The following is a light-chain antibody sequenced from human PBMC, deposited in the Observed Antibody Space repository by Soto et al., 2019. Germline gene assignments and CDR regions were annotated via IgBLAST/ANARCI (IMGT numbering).Light chain of an antibody. CDR2: GAS. V-gene: IGKV3-15*01. Sequence: EIVLTPSPVTLSLSPGERATLSCRASQSVSSNLAWYQQKPGQAPRLLIYGASTRATGIPARFSGSGSGTEFTLTISSLQSEDFAVYYCQQYNNWPPITFGQGTRLEIK. J-gene: IGKJ5*01. CDR3: QQYNNWPPIT. CDR1: QSVSSN.